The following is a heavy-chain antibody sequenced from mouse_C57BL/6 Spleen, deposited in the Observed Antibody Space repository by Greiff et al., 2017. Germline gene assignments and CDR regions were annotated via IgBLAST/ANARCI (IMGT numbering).Heavy chain of an antibody. D-gene: IGHD2-1*01. V-gene: IGHV5-6*01. Sequence: EVHLVESGGDLVKPGGSLKLSCAASGFTFSSYGMSWVRQTPDQRLEWVATISSGGSYTYYPDSVKGRFTISRDNAKNTLYLQLSSLKSEHTAMYYCARHDDYGNNEVWFAYWGQGTLVTVSA. J-gene: IGHJ3*01. CDR3: ARHDDYGNNEVWFAY. CDR1: GFTFSSYG. CDR2: ISSGGSYT.